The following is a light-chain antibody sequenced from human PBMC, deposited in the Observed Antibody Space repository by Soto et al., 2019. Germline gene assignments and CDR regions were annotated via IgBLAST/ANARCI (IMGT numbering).Light chain of an antibody. V-gene: IGKV1-39*01. Sequence: DIQMTQSPSSLSASVRDRVTITCRASQSISNYLNWYQQKPGKAPKLLIYAASSLQSGVPSRFSGSGSGTDSTLTISSLQPEDFATYYCQQSYSTPRTFGQGTKVDIK. CDR1: QSISNY. J-gene: IGKJ1*01. CDR2: AAS. CDR3: QQSYSTPRT.